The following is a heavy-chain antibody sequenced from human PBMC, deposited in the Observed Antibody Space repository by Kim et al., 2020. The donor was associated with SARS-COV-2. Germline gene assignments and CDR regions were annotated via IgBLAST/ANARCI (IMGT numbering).Heavy chain of an antibody. CDR1: GFTFSDYY. D-gene: IGHD3-10*01. CDR2: ISTSSSHT. CDR3: ARDYYGSGSYGQFDP. V-gene: IGHV3-11*06. Sequence: GGSLRLSCVASGFTFSDYYMSWIRQAPGKGLEWVAYISTSSSHTDYADSVKGRFTISRENAENSVYLQMNSLRAEDTAVYYCARDYYGSGSYGQFDPWGQGTLVTVSS. J-gene: IGHJ5*02.